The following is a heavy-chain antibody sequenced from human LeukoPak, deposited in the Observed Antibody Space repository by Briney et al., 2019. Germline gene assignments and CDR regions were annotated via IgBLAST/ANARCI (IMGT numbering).Heavy chain of an antibody. D-gene: IGHD1-14*01. Sequence: SETLSLTCTVSGGSISSSSYYWGWIRQPPGKGLEWIGSIYYSGSTYYNPSLKSRVTISVDTSKNQFSLKLSSVTAADTAVYYCAREGREFDSTGSRYYYYYMDVWGKGTTVTVSS. CDR1: GGSISSSSYY. J-gene: IGHJ6*03. CDR3: AREGREFDSTGSRYYYYYMDV. CDR2: IYYSGST. V-gene: IGHV4-39*07.